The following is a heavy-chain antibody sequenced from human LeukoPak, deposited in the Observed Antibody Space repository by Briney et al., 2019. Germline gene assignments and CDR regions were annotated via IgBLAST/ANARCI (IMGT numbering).Heavy chain of an antibody. Sequence: GGSLRLSCAASGFTFSSYAMCWVRQAPGKGLEWVSAISGSGGSTYYADSVKGRFTISRDNSKNTLYLQMNSLRAEDTAVYYCAKDHCSSTGCYYYYYYMDVWGKGTTVTVSS. CDR2: ISGSGGST. D-gene: IGHD2-2*01. V-gene: IGHV3-23*01. CDR3: AKDHCSSTGCYYYYYYMDV. CDR1: GFTFSSYA. J-gene: IGHJ6*03.